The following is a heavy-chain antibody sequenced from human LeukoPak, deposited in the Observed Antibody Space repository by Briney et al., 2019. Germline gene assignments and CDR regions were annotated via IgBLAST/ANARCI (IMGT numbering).Heavy chain of an antibody. D-gene: IGHD3-22*01. CDR3: ARPQSSSGYYWPFDD. Sequence: PGGSLRLSCAASGFTFSSYAMRWVRQAPGKGLEWVSAISLSSGTFYADSVKGRFTISRGNSKNTLYLQMNSLRAEDTAVYYCARPQSSSGYYWPFDDWGQGTLVTVSS. CDR2: ISLSSGT. V-gene: IGHV3-23*01. J-gene: IGHJ4*02. CDR1: GFTFSSYA.